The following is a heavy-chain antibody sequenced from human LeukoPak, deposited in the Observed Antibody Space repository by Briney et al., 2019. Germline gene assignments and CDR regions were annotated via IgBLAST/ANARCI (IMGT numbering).Heavy chain of an antibody. CDR3: ARDLGRSYYDSSGYQDWFDP. Sequence: ASVKVSCKASGYTFTGHYMHWVRQAPGQGLEWMGWINPNSGGTNYAQKFQGRVTMTRDTSISTAYMELSRLRSDDTAVYYCARDLGRSYYDSSGYQDWFDPWGQGTLVTVSS. J-gene: IGHJ5*02. D-gene: IGHD3-22*01. CDR2: INPNSGGT. V-gene: IGHV1-2*02. CDR1: GYTFTGHY.